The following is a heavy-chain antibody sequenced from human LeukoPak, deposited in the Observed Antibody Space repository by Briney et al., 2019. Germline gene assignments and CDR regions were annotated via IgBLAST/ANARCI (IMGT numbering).Heavy chain of an antibody. V-gene: IGHV3-66*02. D-gene: IGHD3-22*01. CDR3: AREQDSSGYYYYFDY. J-gene: IGHJ4*02. Sequence: GSLRLSCAASGFTVSSNYMSWVRQAPGKGLEWVSVIYSGGSTYYADSVKGRFTISRDNSKNTLYLQMNSLRAEDTAVYYCAREQDSSGYYYYFDYWGQGTLVTVSS. CDR2: IYSGGST. CDR1: GFTVSSNY.